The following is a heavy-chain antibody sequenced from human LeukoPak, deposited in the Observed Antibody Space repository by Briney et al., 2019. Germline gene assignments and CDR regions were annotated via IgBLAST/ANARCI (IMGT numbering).Heavy chain of an antibody. Sequence: PGRSLRLSCAASGLTFSSYGMHWVRQAPGKGLEWVAVISYDGSNKYYADSVKGRFTISRDNSKNTLYLQMNSLRAEDTAVYYCAKDNNDSSGYYWPYYYYGMDVWGQGTTVTVSS. D-gene: IGHD3-22*01. CDR2: ISYDGSNK. CDR1: GLTFSSYG. V-gene: IGHV3-30*18. J-gene: IGHJ6*02. CDR3: AKDNNDSSGYYWPYYYYGMDV.